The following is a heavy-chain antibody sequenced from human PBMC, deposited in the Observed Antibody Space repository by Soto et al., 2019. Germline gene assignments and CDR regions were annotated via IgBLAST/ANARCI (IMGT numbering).Heavy chain of an antibody. D-gene: IGHD3-22*01. CDR1: GFTISSYS. J-gene: IGHJ3*02. V-gene: IGHV3-21*01. CDR2: ISSSSSYI. CDR3: ARDSYYYDSSGYDYDAFDI. Sequence: VGSLRLPCAASGFTISSYSMNWVRQAPGKGLEWVSSISSSSSYIYYADSVKGRFTISRDNAKNSLYLQMNSLRAEDTAVYYCARDSYYYDSSGYDYDAFDIWGQGTMVTVSS.